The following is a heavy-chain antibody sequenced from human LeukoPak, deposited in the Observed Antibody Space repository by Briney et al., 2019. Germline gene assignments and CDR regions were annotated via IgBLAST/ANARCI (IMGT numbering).Heavy chain of an antibody. V-gene: IGHV4-34*01. CDR2: INHSGST. Sequence: SETLSLTCAVYGGSFSGYYWSWIRQPPGKGPEWIGEINHSGSTNHNPSLKSRVTISVDTSKNQFSLKLSSVAAADTAVYSCARGNIVIVPAALYFDYWGQGTLVTVSS. CDR3: ARGNIVIVPAALYFDY. J-gene: IGHJ4*02. D-gene: IGHD2-2*01. CDR1: GGSFSGYY.